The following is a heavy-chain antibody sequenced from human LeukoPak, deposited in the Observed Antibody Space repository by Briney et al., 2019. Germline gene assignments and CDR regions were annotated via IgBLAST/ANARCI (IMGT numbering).Heavy chain of an antibody. CDR1: GGSISSSSYY. CDR3: ARDRVVGDRTGNVDV. V-gene: IGHV4-39*07. Sequence: SETLSLTCTVSGGSISSSSYYWGWIRQPPGKGLEWIGSIYYSGSTYYNPSLKSRVTISVDKSKILFSLKLSSVTAADTAIYYCARDRVVGDRTGNVDVWGQGTTVTVSS. D-gene: IGHD3-3*01. J-gene: IGHJ6*02. CDR2: IYYSGST.